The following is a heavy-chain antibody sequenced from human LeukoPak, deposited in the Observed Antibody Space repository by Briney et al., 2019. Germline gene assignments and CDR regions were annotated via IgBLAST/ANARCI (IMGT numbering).Heavy chain of an antibody. Sequence: ASVKVSCKASGYTFTSYGISWVRQAPGQGLEWMGWISAYNGNTNYAQNLQGRVTMTTDTSTSTAYLELRSLRSDDTAVYYCAREDGDYYYFDYWGQGTLVTVSS. D-gene: IGHD4-17*01. J-gene: IGHJ4*02. V-gene: IGHV1-18*01. CDR2: ISAYNGNT. CDR3: AREDGDYYYFDY. CDR1: GYTFTSYG.